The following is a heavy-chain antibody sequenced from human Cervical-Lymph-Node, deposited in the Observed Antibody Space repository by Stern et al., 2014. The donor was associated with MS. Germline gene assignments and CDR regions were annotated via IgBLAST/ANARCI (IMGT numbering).Heavy chain of an antibody. CDR1: GGPFSHPA. CDR2: ILPLFGTT. V-gene: IGHV1-69*01. D-gene: IGHD1-14*01. CDR3: ASLNPPLDVYTPEHWYP. J-gene: IGHJ5*02. Sequence: QVQLVQSGAEVKNPGSSGQGAYKAYGGPFSHPAISWGRQAPGQALAWTRRILPLFGTTNYAQKFQGRVTITADESTTTAYMALRSLRSEDTAMYYCASLNPPLDVYTPEHWYPWGQGTLVTVSS.